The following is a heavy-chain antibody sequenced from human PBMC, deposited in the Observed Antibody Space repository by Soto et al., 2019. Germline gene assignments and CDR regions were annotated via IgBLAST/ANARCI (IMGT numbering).Heavy chain of an antibody. Sequence: QVQLQESGPGLVKPSETLSLTCTVSGGSISSYYWSWIRQPPGKGLEWIGYIYYSWSTNYNPSLMRRVTLSVDTSKHQFSLKLSSVTDADTVVYYCARGWGGYFQHWGQGTLVTVSS. J-gene: IGHJ1*01. V-gene: IGHV4-59*01. CDR3: ARGWGGYFQH. D-gene: IGHD7-27*01. CDR1: GGSISSYY. CDR2: IYYSWST.